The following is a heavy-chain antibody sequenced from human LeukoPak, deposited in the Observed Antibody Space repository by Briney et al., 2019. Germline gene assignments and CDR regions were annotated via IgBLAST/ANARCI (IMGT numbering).Heavy chain of an antibody. D-gene: IGHD5-18*01. CDR3: ARLDTNMVYWYFDL. CDR1: GYTFNSYA. CDR2: ISAYNGNT. V-gene: IGHV1-18*01. J-gene: IGHJ2*01. Sequence: ASVKVSCKASGYTFNSYAISWVRQAPGQGLEWMGWISAYNGNTKYAQNFKGRVTMTTDTSTSTAYMDLRSLRSDDTAVYYCARLDTNMVYWYFDLWGRGTLVTVSS.